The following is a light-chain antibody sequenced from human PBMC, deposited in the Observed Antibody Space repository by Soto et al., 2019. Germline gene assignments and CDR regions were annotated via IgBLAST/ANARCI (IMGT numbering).Light chain of an antibody. Sequence: EIMLTQSPGTLSLSPGERATLSCRASQSVNTNYLAWYQQKSGQPPRLLIYGASSRATGIPDRFSGSGSGTDFTLTIIRLEPEDFAAYFCQQYGSSPITFGQVTRLEIK. CDR1: QSVNTNY. CDR3: QQYGSSPIT. J-gene: IGKJ5*01. CDR2: GAS. V-gene: IGKV3-20*01.